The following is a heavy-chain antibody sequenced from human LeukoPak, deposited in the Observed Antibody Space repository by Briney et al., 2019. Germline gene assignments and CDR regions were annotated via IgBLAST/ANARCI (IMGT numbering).Heavy chain of an antibody. V-gene: IGHV1-69*13. Sequence: EASVKVSCKASGGTFSSYAISWVRQAPGQGLEWMGGIIPIFGTANYAQKFQGRVTITADESTGTAYMELSSLRSEDTAVYYCARVAASGSYYNANFDYWGQGTLVTVSS. J-gene: IGHJ4*02. D-gene: IGHD3-10*01. CDR3: ARVAASGSYYNANFDY. CDR1: GGTFSSYA. CDR2: IIPIFGTA.